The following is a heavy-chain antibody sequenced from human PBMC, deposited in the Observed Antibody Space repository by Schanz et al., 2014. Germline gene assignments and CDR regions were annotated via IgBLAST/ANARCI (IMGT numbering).Heavy chain of an antibody. CDR2: ISSTTRGNV. J-gene: IGHJ4*02. Sequence: DVQLVESGGGLVQPGGSLRLSCAASGFTFSTYSMNWVRQAPGKGLEWVSYISSTTRGNVYYADSVKGRFTISRDSPKNRLYLQMNSLRPEDSGVYYCARGVARERYSDWLELDYWGQGTLVTVSS. D-gene: IGHD3-9*01. V-gene: IGHV3-48*01. CDR1: GFTFSTYS. CDR3: ARGVARERYSDWLELDY.